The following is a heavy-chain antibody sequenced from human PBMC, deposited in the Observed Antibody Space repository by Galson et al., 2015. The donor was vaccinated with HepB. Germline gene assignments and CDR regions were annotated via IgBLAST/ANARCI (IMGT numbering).Heavy chain of an antibody. CDR1: GYTFTSYY. Sequence: SVKVSCKASGYTFTSYYMHWVRQAPGQGLEWMGIINPSGGSTSYAQKFQGRVTMTRDTSTSTVYMELSSLRSEDTAVYYCARDRGDYYYGMDVWGQGTTVTVSS. CDR3: ARDRGDYYYGMDV. CDR2: INPSGGST. V-gene: IGHV1-46*03. J-gene: IGHJ6*02.